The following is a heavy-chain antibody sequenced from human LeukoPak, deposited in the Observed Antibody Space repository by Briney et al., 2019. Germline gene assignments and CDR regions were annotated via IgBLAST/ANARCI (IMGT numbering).Heavy chain of an antibody. Sequence: ASVKVSCKASGYTFTGYYMHWVRQAPGQGLEWMGWINPNSGGTNYAQKFQGRVTMTRDTSISTAYMELSRLRSDDTAVYYCARERYNWNDESLGFDPWGQGTLVTVSS. CDR2: INPNSGGT. CDR3: ARERYNWNDESLGFDP. CDR1: GYTFTGYY. V-gene: IGHV1-2*02. J-gene: IGHJ5*02. D-gene: IGHD1-1*01.